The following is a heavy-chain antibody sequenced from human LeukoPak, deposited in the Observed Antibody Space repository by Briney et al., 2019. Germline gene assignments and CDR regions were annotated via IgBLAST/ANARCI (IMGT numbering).Heavy chain of an antibody. CDR2: INPNSGGT. D-gene: IGHD6-19*01. Sequence: ASVKVSGKASGYTFTGYYMHWVRQAPGQGLEWMGRINPNSGGTNYAQKFQGRVTMTRDTSISTAYMELSRLRSDDTAVYYCARLLPKYSSGWYPSDYWGQGTLVTVSS. J-gene: IGHJ4*02. CDR1: GYTFTGYY. CDR3: ARLLPKYSSGWYPSDY. V-gene: IGHV1-2*06.